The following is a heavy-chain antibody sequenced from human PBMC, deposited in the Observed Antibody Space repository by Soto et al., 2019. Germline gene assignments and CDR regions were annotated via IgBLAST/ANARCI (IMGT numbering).Heavy chain of an antibody. J-gene: IGHJ5*02. V-gene: IGHV3-30*04. CDR3: VREGYSSDYYIKWFDP. D-gene: IGHD3-22*01. CDR2: ISSDGRNK. CDR1: GFTFNTYS. Sequence: GGSLRLSCTVSGFTFNTYSLHWVRQAPCKGLEWVAVISSDGRNKNYAASVKGRFTISRENSKNTMSLEMDSLQPGDTAIYYCVREGYSSDYYIKWFDPLGQRTQVTVSP.